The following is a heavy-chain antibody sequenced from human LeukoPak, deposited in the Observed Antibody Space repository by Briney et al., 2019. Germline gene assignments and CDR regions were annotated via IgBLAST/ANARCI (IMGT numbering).Heavy chain of an antibody. J-gene: IGHJ6*02. V-gene: IGHV3-23*01. CDR1: GFTFSSYA. CDR2: ISGSGGST. Sequence: GGSLRLSCAASGFTFSSYAMSWVRQAPGKGLEWVSAISGSGGSTYYADSVKGRFTISRDNSKNTLYLQMNSLRAEDTAVYYCAKGYYDFWSGYYPYYYYYGMDVWGQGTTVTASS. D-gene: IGHD3-3*01. CDR3: AKGYYDFWSGYYPYYYYYGMDV.